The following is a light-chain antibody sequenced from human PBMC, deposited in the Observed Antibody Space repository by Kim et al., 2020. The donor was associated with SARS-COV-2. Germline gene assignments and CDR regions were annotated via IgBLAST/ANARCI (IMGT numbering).Light chain of an antibody. CDR1: RATSPW. CDR2: AAS. CDR3: QQLSTYPWT. Sequence: ASIGDRLTRSRRASRATSPWLAWYQKKPGKAPNLLIYAASTVQSGVPSRFSGSGSGTDFTLTISGLQPEDFATYYCQQLSTYPWTFGQGTKVEIK. J-gene: IGKJ1*01. V-gene: IGKV1-9*01.